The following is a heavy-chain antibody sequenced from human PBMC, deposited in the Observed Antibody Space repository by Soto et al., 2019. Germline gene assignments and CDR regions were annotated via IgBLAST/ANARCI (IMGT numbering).Heavy chain of an antibody. CDR3: ARHDYSNYPYYFDY. CDR1: GGTFSSYA. V-gene: IGHV1-69*01. J-gene: IGHJ4*02. CDR2: IIPIFGIA. D-gene: IGHD4-4*01. Sequence: QVQLVQSGAEVKKPGSSVKVSCKASGGTFSSYAISWVRQAPGQGLEWMGGIIPIFGIANYAQKFQGRVTITADESTSTAYMELSSLRSEDTAVYYCARHDYSNYPYYFDYWGQGTLVTVSS.